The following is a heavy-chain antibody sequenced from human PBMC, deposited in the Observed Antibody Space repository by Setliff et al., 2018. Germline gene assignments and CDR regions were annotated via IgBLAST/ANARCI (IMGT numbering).Heavy chain of an antibody. Sequence: SLTCTVSGYSISSGYYWGWIRQPPGKGLEWIGSIYHSGSTYYNPSLKSRVTISVDTSKNQFSLKLSSVTAADTAVYYCTSQLATVYFDYWGQGTLVTVSS. CDR2: IYHSGST. D-gene: IGHD6-13*01. CDR3: TSQLATVYFDY. J-gene: IGHJ4*02. CDR1: GYSISSGYY. V-gene: IGHV4-38-2*02.